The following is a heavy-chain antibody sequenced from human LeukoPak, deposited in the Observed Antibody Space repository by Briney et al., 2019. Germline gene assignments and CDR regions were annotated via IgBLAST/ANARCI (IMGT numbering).Heavy chain of an antibody. CDR2: IRYDGSNK. CDR1: GFTISSYG. Sequence: SGGSLRLSCAASGFTISSYGMHWVRQAPGKGLEWVAFIRYDGSNKYYADSVKGRFTISRDNSKNTLYLQMNSLRAEDTAVYYCAKDLWDGPQGDYWGQGTLVTVSS. D-gene: IGHD3-16*01. CDR3: AKDLWDGPQGDY. V-gene: IGHV3-30*02. J-gene: IGHJ4*02.